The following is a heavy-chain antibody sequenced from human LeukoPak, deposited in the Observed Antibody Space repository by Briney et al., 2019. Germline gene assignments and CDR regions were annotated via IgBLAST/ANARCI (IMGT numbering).Heavy chain of an antibody. CDR3: AREARVAATDAFDY. CDR1: GGSISSYY. V-gene: IGHV4-59*01. CDR2: IYYSGST. D-gene: IGHD2-15*01. Sequence: PSETLSLTCTVSGGSISSYYWSWIRQPPGKGLEWIGYIYYSGSTNYNPSLKSRVTISVDTSKNQFSLKLSSVTAADTAVYYCAREARVAATDAFDYWGQGTLVTVSS. J-gene: IGHJ4*02.